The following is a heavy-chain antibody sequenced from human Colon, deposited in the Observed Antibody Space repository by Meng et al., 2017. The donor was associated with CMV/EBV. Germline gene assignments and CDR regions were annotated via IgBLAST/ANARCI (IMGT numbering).Heavy chain of an antibody. Sequence: GSLRLSCAVSGGSLGRHYWSWIRQSPGKGLEWIGSINHGGTAFYNPSLKSPVTISVDTSKNQFSLKVVSVTAADTAVYYCAREGVTVTTPFEYWGQGTLVTVSS. CDR2: INHGGTA. V-gene: IGHV4-59*11. D-gene: IGHD4-17*01. J-gene: IGHJ4*02. CDR1: GGSLGRHY. CDR3: AREGVTVTTPFEY.